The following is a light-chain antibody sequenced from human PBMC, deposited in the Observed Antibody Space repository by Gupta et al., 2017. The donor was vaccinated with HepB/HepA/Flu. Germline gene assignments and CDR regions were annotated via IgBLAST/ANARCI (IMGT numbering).Light chain of an antibody. CDR2: GAS. CDR1: QTVTSRY. J-gene: IGKJ2*01. Sequence: EIVLTQSPRTLSLSPGERATLSCRASQTVTSRYLAWYQQRPGQAPRLLIFGASSRDIGIPDRFSGSGSGTDFTLTISRLEPEDFAVYYCQQYGSSPGFTFGQGTKLEIK. CDR3: QQYGSSPGFT. V-gene: IGKV3-20*01.